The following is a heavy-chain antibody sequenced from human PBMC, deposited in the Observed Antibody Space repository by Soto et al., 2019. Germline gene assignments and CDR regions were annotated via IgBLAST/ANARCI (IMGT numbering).Heavy chain of an antibody. V-gene: IGHV3-23*01. CDR2: VSGGGGSI. D-gene: IGHD3-10*01. CDR3: AKENTKMIRGANRHHYCGLDV. CDR1: EFTFSAYA. J-gene: IGHJ6*02. Sequence: QLLESGGGLIQPGGSLRLSCAASEFTFSAYAMSWVRQAPGKGPEWVAEVSGGGGSIYYADSVKGRFSISRDNSKNMLFLQMDSLGVADTAVYYCAKENTKMIRGANRHHYCGLDVWGQGTTVIVSS.